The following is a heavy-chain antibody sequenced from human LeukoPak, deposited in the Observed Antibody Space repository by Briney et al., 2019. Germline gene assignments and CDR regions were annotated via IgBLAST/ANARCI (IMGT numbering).Heavy chain of an antibody. CDR3: AKAVAATGHYYSGMDV. V-gene: IGHV3-33*06. CDR2: IWFDGSNE. J-gene: IGHJ6*02. D-gene: IGHD6-19*01. Sequence: PGGSLRLSCTASGFTFSSYGMHWVRQAPGKGLEWVAVIWFDGSNEYYADSVKGRLTISRDNSESTLYLQMNSLRAEDTAVYYCAKAVAATGHYYSGMDVWGQGTTVTVSS. CDR1: GFTFSSYG.